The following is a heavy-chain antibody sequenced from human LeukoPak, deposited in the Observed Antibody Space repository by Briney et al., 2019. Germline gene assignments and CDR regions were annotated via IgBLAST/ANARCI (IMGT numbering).Heavy chain of an antibody. V-gene: IGHV1-2*02. Sequence: ASVKVSCKASANTFTDYYMHWVRQAPGQGLEWMGWINPYSGGTDSAQKFQGRVTMTRDTSINTAYMELSRLRSDDTAVYYCARDASVSGWYYFDYWGQGTLVTVSS. D-gene: IGHD6-19*01. J-gene: IGHJ4*02. CDR1: ANTFTDYY. CDR3: ARDASVSGWYYFDY. CDR2: INPYSGGT.